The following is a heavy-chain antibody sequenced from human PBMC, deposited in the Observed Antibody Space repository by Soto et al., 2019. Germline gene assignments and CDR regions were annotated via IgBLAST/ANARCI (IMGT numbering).Heavy chain of an antibody. CDR2: ISSSSSTI. CDR1: GFTFGSYA. CDR3: AKDRGIEDLWELIDY. V-gene: IGHV3-48*01. Sequence: PGRPLRHCCAASGFTFGSYAMSWVRQAPGKGLEWVSAISSSSSTIYYADSVKGRFTISRDNAKNSLYLQMDSLRVEDTAVYYCAKDRGIEDLWELIDYWGQGTLVTVSS. J-gene: IGHJ4*02. D-gene: IGHD1-26*01.